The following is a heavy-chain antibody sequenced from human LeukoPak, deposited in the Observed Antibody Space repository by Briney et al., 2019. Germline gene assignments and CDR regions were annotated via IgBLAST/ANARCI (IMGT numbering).Heavy chain of an antibody. V-gene: IGHV1-8*01. D-gene: IGHD5-12*01. Sequence: ASVKVSCKASGYTFTSYDINWVRQATGQGLEWMGWMNPNSGNTGYAQKFQGRVTMTRNTSKSTAYMELSSLRSEDTAVYYCARGGRSGYDLDYWGQGTLVTVSS. CDR1: GYTFTSYD. CDR2: MNPNSGNT. J-gene: IGHJ4*02. CDR3: ARGGRSGYDLDY.